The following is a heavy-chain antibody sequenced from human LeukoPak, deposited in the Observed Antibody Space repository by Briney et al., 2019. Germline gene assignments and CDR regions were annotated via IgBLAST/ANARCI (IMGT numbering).Heavy chain of an antibody. CDR1: GFSFSSYW. V-gene: IGHV3-74*01. J-gene: IGHJ5*02. Sequence: PLGGSLRLSCAASGFSFSSYWMHWVRQAPGKGLVWVSRIKSDGSSTSYADSVKGRFTISRDNAKNTLYLQMNSLRAEDTAVYYCTRSDWFDPWGQGTLVTVSS. CDR3: TRSDWFDP. CDR2: IKSDGSST.